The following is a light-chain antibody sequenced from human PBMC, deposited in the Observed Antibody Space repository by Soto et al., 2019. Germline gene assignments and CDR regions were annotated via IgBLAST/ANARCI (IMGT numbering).Light chain of an antibody. CDR3: QHYNNWPWT. J-gene: IGKJ1*01. Sequence: EIVMTQSPATLSVSPAQRATLSCRASQSVNSNLAGYQQKPGQAPRLLIYGVSTRATGIPARFSGSGSGTEFTLTISSLQSEDFALYYCQHYNNWPWTFGQGTKVEI. CDR1: QSVNSN. V-gene: IGKV3-15*01. CDR2: GVS.